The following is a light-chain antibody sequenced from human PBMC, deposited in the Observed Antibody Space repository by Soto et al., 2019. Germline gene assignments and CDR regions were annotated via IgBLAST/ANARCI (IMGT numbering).Light chain of an antibody. CDR1: QSISRY. J-gene: IGKJ2*01. CDR2: GAS. Sequence: IVLTQSPGTLSLSPGERTTLSCRASQSISRYLAWYQQKPGQGPRLLIYGASTRATGNPARFSGSGSGTEFTLTISGLQSEDFALYYCQQYNIWPPYTFGQGTKVDIK. CDR3: QQYNIWPPYT. V-gene: IGKV3-15*01.